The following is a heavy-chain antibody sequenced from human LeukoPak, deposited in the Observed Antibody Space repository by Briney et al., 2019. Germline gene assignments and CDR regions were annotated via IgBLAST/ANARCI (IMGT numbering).Heavy chain of an antibody. Sequence: GGSLRLSCAASGFTFSSYAMSWVRQAPGKGLEWVSAISGSGGSTYYADSVKGRFTISRDNSKNTLYLQMNSLRAEDTAVYYCARGPRSIAARPVYWYSDLWGRGTLVTVSS. V-gene: IGHV3-23*01. CDR1: GFTFSSYA. D-gene: IGHD6-6*01. J-gene: IGHJ2*01. CDR3: ARGPRSIAARPVYWYSDL. CDR2: ISGSGGST.